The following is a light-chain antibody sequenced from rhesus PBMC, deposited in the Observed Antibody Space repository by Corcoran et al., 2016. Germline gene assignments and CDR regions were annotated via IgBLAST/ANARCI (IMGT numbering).Light chain of an antibody. J-gene: IGKJ1*01. Sequence: DIQLTQSPSSLSASVGDRVTITCRARQGMSSYLAWYQQKSGKAPKLLIYDACNLQSGVPSRFSGSGSGTTFTLTISSLPPEDLATYSCPPLNSYPPTFGQWTKVELK. V-gene: IGKV1-38*01. CDR2: DAC. CDR3: PPLNSYPPT. CDR1: QGMSSY.